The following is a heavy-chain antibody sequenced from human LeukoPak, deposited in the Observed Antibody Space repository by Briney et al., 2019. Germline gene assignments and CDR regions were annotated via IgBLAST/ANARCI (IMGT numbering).Heavy chain of an antibody. Sequence: GGSLRLSCAASGFTFSSYAMHWVRQAPGKGLEWVAVISYDGSNKYYADSVKGRFTISRDNSKNTLYLQMNSLRAEDTAVYYCVSGYLYFDYWGQGTLVTVSS. J-gene: IGHJ4*02. CDR1: GFTFSSYA. V-gene: IGHV3-30*14. D-gene: IGHD3-22*01. CDR2: ISYDGSNK. CDR3: VSGYLYFDY.